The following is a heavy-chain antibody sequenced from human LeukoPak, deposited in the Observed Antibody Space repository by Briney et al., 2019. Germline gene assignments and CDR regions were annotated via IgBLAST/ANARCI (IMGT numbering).Heavy chain of an antibody. Sequence: GGSLKISWKCSGDSFTGYWIGWLRQMPGKGLEWMGIIYLVDSDTRYSPSFQGQVTISADKSISTAYLQWSSLKASDTAMYYCARRGGQDVAGLDYWGQGTLVTVSS. CDR3: ARRGGQDVAGLDY. CDR2: IYLVDSDT. J-gene: IGHJ4*02. V-gene: IGHV5-51*01. D-gene: IGHD6-19*01. CDR1: GDSFTGYW.